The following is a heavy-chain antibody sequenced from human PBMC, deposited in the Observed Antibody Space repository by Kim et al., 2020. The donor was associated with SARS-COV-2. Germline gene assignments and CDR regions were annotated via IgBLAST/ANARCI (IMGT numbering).Heavy chain of an antibody. Sequence: ASVKVSCKVSGYTLTESSMHWVRQAPGKGLEWMGGFDPEDGETIYAQKFQGRVTMTEDTSTDTAYMELSSLRSEDTAVYYCATNYALYDSSGYYLGYWGQGTLVTVSS. V-gene: IGHV1-24*01. D-gene: IGHD3-22*01. J-gene: IGHJ4*02. CDR3: ATNYALYDSSGYYLGY. CDR1: GYTLTESS. CDR2: FDPEDGET.